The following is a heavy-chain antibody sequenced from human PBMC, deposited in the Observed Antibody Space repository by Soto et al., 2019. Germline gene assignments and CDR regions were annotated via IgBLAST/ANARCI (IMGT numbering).Heavy chain of an antibody. CDR2: ISSSSSYT. CDR1: GFTFSSCA. Sequence: GGSLRLSCAASGFTFSSCAMGWVRQAPGKGLEWVSYISSSSSYTNYADSVKGRFTISRDNAKNSLYLQMNSLRAEDTAVYYCAREQADHTVTYFDYWGQGTLVTVSS. J-gene: IGHJ4*02. CDR3: AREQADHTVTYFDY. V-gene: IGHV3-11*05. D-gene: IGHD4-17*01.